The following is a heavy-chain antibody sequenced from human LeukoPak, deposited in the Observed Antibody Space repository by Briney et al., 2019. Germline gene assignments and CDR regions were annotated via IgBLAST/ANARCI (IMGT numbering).Heavy chain of an antibody. Sequence: GASVTVSCTASGGTFSSYAISWVRQAPGQGLEWMGGIIPIFGTANYAQKFQGRVTITADESTSTAYMELSSLRSEDTAVYYCARDRGSGYDPKREFDYWGQGTLVTVSS. V-gene: IGHV1-69*13. D-gene: IGHD5-12*01. CDR2: IIPIFGTA. CDR1: GGTFSSYA. CDR3: ARDRGSGYDPKREFDY. J-gene: IGHJ4*02.